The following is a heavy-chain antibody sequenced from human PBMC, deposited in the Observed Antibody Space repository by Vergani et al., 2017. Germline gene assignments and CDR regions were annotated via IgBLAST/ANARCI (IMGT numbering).Heavy chain of an antibody. D-gene: IGHD3-9*01. CDR3: ARGDYVILTVYRS. V-gene: IGHV1-46*03. J-gene: IGHJ5*01. CDR1: GYTFSNYY. CDR2: INPSGGHT. Sequence: QVQVVQSGAEVKKSGASVKVSCKTSGYTFSNYYMHWVRQAPGQGFEWMGIINPSGGHTNYAQKFQGRVTMTRDTSTSTVYMELSSLRSEDTAIYYCARGDYVILTVYRSLGQGTLVTVSA.